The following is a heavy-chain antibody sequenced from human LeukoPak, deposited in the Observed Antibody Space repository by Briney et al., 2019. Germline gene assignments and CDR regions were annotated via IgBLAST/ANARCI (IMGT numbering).Heavy chain of an antibody. Sequence: GGSLRLSCAASGFTFSSYAMSWVRQAPGKGLEWVSNISGSGSGGSTYYADSVKGRFTISRDNSKNRLYLQMNSLRAEDTAVYYCAKSGYNRFDYWGQGTLVTVSS. D-gene: IGHD5-24*01. J-gene: IGHJ4*02. CDR3: AKSGYNRFDY. CDR1: GFTFSSYA. CDR2: ISGSGSGGST. V-gene: IGHV3-23*01.